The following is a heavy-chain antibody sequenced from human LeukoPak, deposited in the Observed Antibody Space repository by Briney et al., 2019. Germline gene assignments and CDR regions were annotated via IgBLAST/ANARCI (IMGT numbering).Heavy chain of an antibody. D-gene: IGHD3-22*01. V-gene: IGHV4-4*07. CDR3: ARDHPHYYDSSGYSYYFDY. CDR1: RGSISSYY. CDR2: IYTSGST. J-gene: IGHJ4*02. Sequence: SETLSLTCTVSRGSISSYYWSWIRQPAGKGLEWIGRIYTSGSTNYNPSLKSRVTMSVDTSKNQFSLKLSSVTAADTAVYYCARDHPHYYDSSGYSYYFDYWGQGTLVTVSS.